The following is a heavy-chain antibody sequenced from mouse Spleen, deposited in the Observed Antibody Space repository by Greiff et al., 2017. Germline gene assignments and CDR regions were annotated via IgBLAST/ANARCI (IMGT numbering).Heavy chain of an antibody. D-gene: IGHD2-2*01. CDR2: IYPRSGNT. CDR1: GYTFTSYG. J-gene: IGHJ4*01. V-gene: IGHV1-81*01. Sequence: VQLQQSGAELARPGASVKLSCKASGYTFTSYGISWVKQRTGQGLEWIGEIYPRSGNTYYNEKFKGKATLTADKSSSTAYMELRSLTSEDSAVYFCARWGYDEGYYYAMDYWGQGTSVTVSS. CDR3: ARWGYDEGYYYAMDY.